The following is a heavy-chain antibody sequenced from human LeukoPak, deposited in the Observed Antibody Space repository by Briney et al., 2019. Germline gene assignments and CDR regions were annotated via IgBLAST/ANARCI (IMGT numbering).Heavy chain of an antibody. CDR3: ARVPYYYGSGIFDY. CDR1: GYTFTGYY. J-gene: IGHJ4*02. CDR2: INPNSGGT. D-gene: IGHD3-10*01. Sequence: ASVKASCKASGYTFTGYYMHWVRQAPGQGLEWMGRINPNSGGTNYAQKFQGRVTMTRDTSISTAYMELSRLRSDDTAVYYCARVPYYYGSGIFDYWGQGTLVTVSS. V-gene: IGHV1-2*06.